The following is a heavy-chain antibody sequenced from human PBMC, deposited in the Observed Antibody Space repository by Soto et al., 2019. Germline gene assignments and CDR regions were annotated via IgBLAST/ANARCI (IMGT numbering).Heavy chain of an antibody. Sequence: SETLSLTCSVSGDSISTVDYFWAWIRQPPGQALEYIGYIYKSTTTYYNPSFESRVTISLDTSKSQFSLNVTSVTAADTAVYFCARGRYCLTGRCFPNWFDSWGQGTLVTVSS. CDR2: IYKSTTT. V-gene: IGHV4-30-4*01. J-gene: IGHJ5*01. CDR1: GDSISTVDYF. D-gene: IGHD2-15*01. CDR3: ARGRYCLTGRCFPNWFDS.